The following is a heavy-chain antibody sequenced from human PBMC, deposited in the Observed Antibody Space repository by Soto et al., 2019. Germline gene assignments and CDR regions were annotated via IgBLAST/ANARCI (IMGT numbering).Heavy chain of an antibody. CDR2: ISYDGSNK. D-gene: IGHD5-12*01. J-gene: IGHJ5*02. CDR1: GFTFSSYA. V-gene: IGHV3-30-3*01. Sequence: GGSLRLSCAASGFTFSSYAMHWVRQAPGKGLEWVAVISYDGSNKYYADSVKGRFTISRDNSKNTLYLQMNSLRAEDTAVYYCARDGYSGYDSNVLGSYRHKKTNWFDPWGQGTLVTVSS. CDR3: ARDGYSGYDSNVLGSYRHKKTNWFDP.